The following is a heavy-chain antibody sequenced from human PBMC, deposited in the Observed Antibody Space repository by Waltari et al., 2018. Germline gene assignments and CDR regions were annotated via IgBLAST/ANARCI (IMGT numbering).Heavy chain of an antibody. J-gene: IGHJ4*02. CDR1: EFTFAYYW. CDR3: ATQSWSNFEY. Sequence: EVQLVESGGGLVQPGGSLRLSCAASEFTFAYYWVTWVRQAPGKGLGWVANIKEDGSEKYYVDSVKGRFTISRDNAKNSLYLQMSSPRVEDTAVYYCATQSWSNFEYWGQGTLVTVSS. D-gene: IGHD3-3*01. CDR2: IKEDGSEK. V-gene: IGHV3-7*01.